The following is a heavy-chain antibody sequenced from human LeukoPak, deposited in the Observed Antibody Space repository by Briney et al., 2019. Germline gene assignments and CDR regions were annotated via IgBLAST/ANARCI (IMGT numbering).Heavy chain of an antibody. V-gene: IGHV1-2*02. CDR3: ARRGIAARTANSFDY. CDR2: INPNSGGT. J-gene: IGHJ4*02. D-gene: IGHD6-6*01. CDR1: GYTFTGYY. Sequence: ASVKVSCKASGYTFTGYYMHWVRQAPGQGLEWMGWINPNSGGTNYAQKFQGRVTMTRDTSISTAYMELSRLRSDDTAVYYCARRGIAARTANSFDYWGQGTLVTVPS.